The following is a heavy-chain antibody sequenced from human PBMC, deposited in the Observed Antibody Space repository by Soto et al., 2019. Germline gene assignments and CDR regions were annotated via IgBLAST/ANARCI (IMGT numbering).Heavy chain of an antibody. CDR3: AKDRDYVWGSFRYTTY. CDR1: GFTFSSYA. J-gene: IGHJ4*02. Sequence: GGSLRLSCAASGFTFSSYAMSWVRQAPGKGLEWVSAISGSGGSTYYADSVKGRFTISRDNSKSTLYLQMNSLRAEDTAVYYCAKDRDYVWGSFRYTTYWGQGTLVTVSS. CDR2: ISGSGGST. V-gene: IGHV3-23*01. D-gene: IGHD3-16*02.